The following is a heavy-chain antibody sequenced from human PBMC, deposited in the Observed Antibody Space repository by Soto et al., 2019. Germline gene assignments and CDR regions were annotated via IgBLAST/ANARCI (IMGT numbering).Heavy chain of an antibody. CDR1: GYTFTSYA. V-gene: IGHV7-4-1*01. J-gene: IGHJ6*02. Sequence: ASVKVSCKASGYTFTSYAMNCVRQAPGQGLEWMGWINTNTGNPTYAQGFTGRFVFSLDTSVSTAYLQICSLKAEDTAGYYCARDPLTSGFEMDVWGQGTTVTVSS. CDR3: ARDPLTSGFEMDV. CDR2: INTNTGNP. D-gene: IGHD3-3*01.